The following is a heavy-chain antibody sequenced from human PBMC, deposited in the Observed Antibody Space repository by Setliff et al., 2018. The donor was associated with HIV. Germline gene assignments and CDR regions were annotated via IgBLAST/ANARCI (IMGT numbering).Heavy chain of an antibody. CDR3: ARRRYYDSSGKSYFDY. CDR2: IYYSGST. D-gene: IGHD3-22*01. V-gene: IGHV4-39*01. J-gene: IGHJ4*02. Sequence: KTSETLSLTCTVSGGSISSSSYYWGWIRQPPGKGLEWIGSIYYSGSTYYNPSLKSRVTISVDTSKNQLSLKLSSVTAADTAVYYCARRRYYDSSGKSYFDYWGQGTLVTVSS. CDR1: GGSISSSSYY.